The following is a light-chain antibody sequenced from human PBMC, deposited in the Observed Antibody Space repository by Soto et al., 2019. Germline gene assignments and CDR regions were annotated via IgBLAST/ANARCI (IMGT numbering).Light chain of an antibody. J-gene: IGLJ1*01. CDR1: SSNIGSNT. Sequence: QSVLTQPPLASGTPGQRVTISCSGSSSNIGSNTVNWYQQLPGTAPKLLIYSYNQRPSGVPDRFSDSKSGTSASLAISGLQSEDEADYYCAAWDDSLSGYVFGTGTQLTVL. CDR2: SYN. V-gene: IGLV1-44*01. CDR3: AAWDDSLSGYV.